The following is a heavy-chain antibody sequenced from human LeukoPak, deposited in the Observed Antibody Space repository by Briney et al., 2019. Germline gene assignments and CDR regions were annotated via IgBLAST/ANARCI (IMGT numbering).Heavy chain of an antibody. D-gene: IGHD3-22*01. V-gene: IGHV3-23*01. CDR2: ISASGGST. CDR3: ARDDYDSSGYYFYFDY. J-gene: IGHJ4*02. Sequence: GVSLRLSCAASGFTFSSSAMSWVRQVPGKGLEWVSGISASGGSTYYADSVRGRFTISRDNSKNTLYVQMNSLRDEDTAVYYCARDDYDSSGYYFYFDYWGQGTLVTVSS. CDR1: GFTFSSSA.